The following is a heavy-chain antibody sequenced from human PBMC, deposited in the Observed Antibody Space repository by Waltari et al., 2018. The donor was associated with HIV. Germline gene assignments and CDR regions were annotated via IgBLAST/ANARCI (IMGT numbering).Heavy chain of an antibody. V-gene: IGHV3-30*02. CDR3: AKERFMTTVTRGGDY. Sequence: QVQVVESGGGVVQPGGSLRLACVASGVSISNFGLHWFRQAPGKGLEWVAFIRFDGRSKYYADSVKGRFTISRDNSKNTLYLQMNSLRAEDTAVYYCAKERFMTTVTRGGDYWGQGTLVTVSS. CDR2: IRFDGRSK. CDR1: GVSISNFG. D-gene: IGHD4-17*01. J-gene: IGHJ4*02.